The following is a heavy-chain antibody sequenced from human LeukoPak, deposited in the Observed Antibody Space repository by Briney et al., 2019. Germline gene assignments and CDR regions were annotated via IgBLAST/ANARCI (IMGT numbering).Heavy chain of an antibody. CDR1: GFTFSSYA. Sequence: GALRLSCAASGFTFSSYAMHWVRQAPGKGLERVAVISYDGSNKYYADSVKGRFTISRDNSKNTLYLQMNSLRAEDTAVYYCARDRRWRDYSNYGIDYWGQGTLVTVSS. V-gene: IGHV3-30-3*01. D-gene: IGHD4-11*01. CDR3: ARDRRWRDYSNYGIDY. CDR2: ISYDGSNK. J-gene: IGHJ4*02.